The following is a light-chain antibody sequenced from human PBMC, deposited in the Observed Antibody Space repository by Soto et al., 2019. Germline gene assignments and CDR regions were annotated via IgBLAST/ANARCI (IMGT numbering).Light chain of an antibody. CDR3: QQYNSYSRT. V-gene: IGKV1-5*03. J-gene: IGKJ1*01. CDR2: KAS. CDR1: QNINSW. Sequence: DIQMTQSPCTLSASVGDRVTITCRASQNINSWLAWYQQKPGKAPKLLIYKASSLESGVPSRFSGSGSGTEFTLTISSLQPDDFATYYCQQYNSYSRTFGQGTKVDIK.